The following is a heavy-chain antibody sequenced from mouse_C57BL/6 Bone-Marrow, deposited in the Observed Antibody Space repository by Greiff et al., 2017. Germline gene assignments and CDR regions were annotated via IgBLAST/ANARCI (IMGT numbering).Heavy chain of an antibody. V-gene: IGHV2-2*01. D-gene: IGHD3-2*02. CDR2: IWSGGST. Sequence: VQLQQSGPGLVQPSQSLSITCTVSGFSLTSYGVHWVRQSPGKGLEWLGVIWSGGSTDYNAAFISRLSLSKDNSKSQVFFKMNSLQADDTAIYYCASSDSSGFAYWGQGTLVTVSA. CDR1: GFSLTSYG. J-gene: IGHJ3*01. CDR3: ASSDSSGFAY.